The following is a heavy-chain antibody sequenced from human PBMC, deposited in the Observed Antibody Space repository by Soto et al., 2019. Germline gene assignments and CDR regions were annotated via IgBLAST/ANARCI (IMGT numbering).Heavy chain of an antibody. J-gene: IGHJ4*02. D-gene: IGHD3-3*01. CDR1: GFTCSSYA. CDR2: IWYDGSNK. V-gene: IGHV3-33*08. CDR3: AREQGGFWSGYFGGGDY. Sequence: GGSLRLSCAASGFTCSSYAMSWVRQAPGKGLEWVAVIWYDGSNKYYADSVKGRFTISRDNSKNTLYLQMNSLRAEDTAVYYCAREQGGFWSGYFGGGDYWGQGTLVTVSS.